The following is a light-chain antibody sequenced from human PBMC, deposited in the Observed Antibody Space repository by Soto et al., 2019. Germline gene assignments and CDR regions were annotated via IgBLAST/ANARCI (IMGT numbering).Light chain of an antibody. Sequence: DIVMIQSPLSLPVTPGEPASISCRSSESLLHSNGYTYLDWYLQKPGQSPQLLIYLRSNRASGVPDRFSGSGSGTDFTLKISRVEAEDFGVYYCMQGLQTPYTFGQGTKVDI. CDR3: MQGLQTPYT. CDR1: ESLLHSNGYTY. J-gene: IGKJ2*01. CDR2: LRS. V-gene: IGKV2-28*01.